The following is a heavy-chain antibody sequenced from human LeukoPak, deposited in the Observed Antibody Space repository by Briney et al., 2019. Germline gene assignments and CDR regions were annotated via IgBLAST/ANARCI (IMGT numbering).Heavy chain of an antibody. CDR2: ISGSGGST. CDR3: AKGPGIAVVGNFGY. D-gene: IGHD6-19*01. V-gene: IGHV3-23*01. Sequence: AGSLTLSCAASGFTFSSYAMSWVRQAPGKGLEWVADISGSGGSTYYADSVKGRVTICCDNSNNKLYLQMNGLRAEETAVYFCAKGPGIAVVGNFGYWGQGTLVTVS. J-gene: IGHJ4*02. CDR1: GFTFSSYA.